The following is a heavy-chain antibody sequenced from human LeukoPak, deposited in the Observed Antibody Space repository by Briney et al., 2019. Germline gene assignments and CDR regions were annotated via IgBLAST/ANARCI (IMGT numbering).Heavy chain of an antibody. V-gene: IGHV4-61*02. CDR3: ARVSIARTGYGSGPFYMDV. CDR1: GGSISSGRYY. Sequence: SETPSLTCTVSGGSISSGRYYWSSIRHPAGNGMEWHARIYTSGTTNNNTSLKSRVTRSVDTSKDQFSLKLSSVTAADTAVYYCARVSIARTGYGSGPFYMDVWGKGTTVTISS. J-gene: IGHJ6*03. D-gene: IGHD3-10*01. CDR2: IYTSGTT.